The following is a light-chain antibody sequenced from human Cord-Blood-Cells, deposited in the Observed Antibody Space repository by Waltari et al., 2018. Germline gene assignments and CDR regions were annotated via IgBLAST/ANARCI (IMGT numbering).Light chain of an antibody. V-gene: IGKV1-39*01. CDR1: QSISSY. J-gene: IGKJ4*01. Sequence: DIQMTQSPSSLSASVGDRVTITCRASQSISSYLNWYQQKPGKAPKLLIYAASSLQSGVPSRFSGSGSGTDFTLTIISLQPEDFATYYGQQSYSTPLTFGGGTKVEIK. CDR3: QQSYSTPLT. CDR2: AAS.